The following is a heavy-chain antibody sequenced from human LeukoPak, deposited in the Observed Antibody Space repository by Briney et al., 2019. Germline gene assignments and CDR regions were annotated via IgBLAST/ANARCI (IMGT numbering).Heavy chain of an antibody. Sequence: PGRSLRLSCTASGFTFGDYAMSWVRQAPGKGPEWIGFIISKAYGGTTEYAASVKGRFTISRDDSKNIAYLQMNSLKTEDTAVYYCSRFTYCSGGSCCFDPWGQGTLVTVSS. CDR3: SRFTYCSGGSCCFDP. D-gene: IGHD2-15*01. CDR2: IISKAYGGTT. CDR1: GFTFGDYA. J-gene: IGHJ5*02. V-gene: IGHV3-49*04.